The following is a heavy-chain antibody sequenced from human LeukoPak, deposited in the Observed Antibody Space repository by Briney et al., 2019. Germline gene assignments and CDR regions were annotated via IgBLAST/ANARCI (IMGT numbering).Heavy chain of an antibody. J-gene: IGHJ4*02. CDR2: INAGNGNT. CDR3: ARDIFGTPRYYFDY. D-gene: IGHD3-3*01. Sequence: ASVKVSCKASGYTFTSYAMHWVRQAPGQRLEWMGWINAGNGNTKYSQKFQGRVTITRDTSASTAYMELSSLRSEDTAVYYCARDIFGTPRYYFDYWGQGTLVTVSS. V-gene: IGHV1-3*01. CDR1: GYTFTSYA.